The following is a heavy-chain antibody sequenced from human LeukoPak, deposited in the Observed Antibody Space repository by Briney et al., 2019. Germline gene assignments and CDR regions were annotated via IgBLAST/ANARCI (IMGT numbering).Heavy chain of an antibody. CDR2: INPSGGST. CDR3: ARDLRGYSYYYGMDV. CDR1: GYTFTNYY. V-gene: IGHV1-46*01. D-gene: IGHD5-12*01. Sequence: ASVKVSCKTSGYTFTNYYIHWVRQAPGQGLEWMGIINPSGGSTSYAQKFQGRVTMTRDTSTSTVYMELSSLRSEDTAVYYCARDLRGYSYYYGMDVWGQGTTVTVSS. J-gene: IGHJ6*02.